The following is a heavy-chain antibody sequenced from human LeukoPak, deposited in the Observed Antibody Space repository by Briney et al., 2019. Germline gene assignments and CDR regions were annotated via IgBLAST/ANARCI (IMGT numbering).Heavy chain of an antibody. CDR1: GFTFSSYW. CDR2: IRYDGSNK. CDR3: AKSYCGGDCYAFDI. J-gene: IGHJ3*02. D-gene: IGHD2-21*01. Sequence: GGSLRLSCAASGFTFSSYWMSWVRQAPGKGLEWVAFIRYDGSNKYYADSVKGRFTISRDNSKNTLYLQMNSLRAEDTAVYYCAKSYCGGDCYAFDIWGQGTMVTVSS. V-gene: IGHV3-30*02.